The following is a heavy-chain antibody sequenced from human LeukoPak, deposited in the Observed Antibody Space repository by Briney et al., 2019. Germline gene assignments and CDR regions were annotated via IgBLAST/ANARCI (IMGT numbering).Heavy chain of an antibody. V-gene: IGHV4-59*01. Sequence: PSETLSLTCTVSGGSISSYYWSWIRQPPGKGLEWIGYIYYSGSTNYNPSLKSRVTISVDTSKNQFSLKLSSVTAADTAVYYCARVSAGPAAIAYYYYYMDVWGKGTTVTVSS. CDR3: ARVSAGPAAIAYYYYYMDV. CDR2: IYYSGST. CDR1: GGSISSYY. J-gene: IGHJ6*03. D-gene: IGHD2-2*02.